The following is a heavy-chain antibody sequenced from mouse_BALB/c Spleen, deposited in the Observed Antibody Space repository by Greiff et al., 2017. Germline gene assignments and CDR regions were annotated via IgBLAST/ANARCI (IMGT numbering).Heavy chain of an antibody. V-gene: IGHV5-17*02. D-gene: IGHD1-1*02. Sequence: EVQLVESGGGLVQPGGSRKLSCAASGFTFSSFGMHWVRQAPEKGLEWVAYISSGSSTIYYADTVKGRFTISRDNPKNTLFLQMTSLRSEATAIYNCARGILVGRVGGNWGQGTSVTVSS. J-gene: IGHJ4*01. CDR2: ISSGSSTI. CDR3: ARGILVGRVGGN. CDR1: GFTFSSFG.